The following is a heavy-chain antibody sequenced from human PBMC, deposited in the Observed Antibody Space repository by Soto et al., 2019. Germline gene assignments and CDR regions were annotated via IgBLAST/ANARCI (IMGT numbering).Heavy chain of an antibody. D-gene: IGHD3-10*01. Sequence: ASVKVSCKASGYTFTSYVISWVRQAPGQGLEWMGWISANNGNTNYAQKLQGRVTMTTDTSTSTAYMELRSLRSDDMAVYYCARDYRYYYGSGSYYRYFDYWGQGTLVTVSS. V-gene: IGHV1-18*03. J-gene: IGHJ4*02. CDR3: ARDYRYYYGSGSYYRYFDY. CDR2: ISANNGNT. CDR1: GYTFTSYV.